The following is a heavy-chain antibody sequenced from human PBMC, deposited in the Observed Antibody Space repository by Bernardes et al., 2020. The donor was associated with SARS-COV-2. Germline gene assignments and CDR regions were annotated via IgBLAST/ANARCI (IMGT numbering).Heavy chain of an antibody. CDR2: INSDWSST. CDR1: GFTFSSYW. Sequence: GGSLRLSCAASGFTFSSYWMHWVRQAPGKGLVWVSRINSDWSSTSYADSVKGRFTISRDNAKNTLYLQMNSLRAEDTAVYYCARGAGLGYCSSTSCYANWFDPWGQGTLVTVSS. CDR3: ARGAGLGYCSSTSCYANWFDP. V-gene: IGHV3-74*01. J-gene: IGHJ5*02. D-gene: IGHD2-2*01.